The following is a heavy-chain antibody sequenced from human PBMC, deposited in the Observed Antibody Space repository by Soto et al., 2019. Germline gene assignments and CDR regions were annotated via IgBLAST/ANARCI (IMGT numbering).Heavy chain of an antibody. CDR1: AFTLSTYG. V-gene: IGHV3-7*03. J-gene: IGHJ6*03. CDR2: IKQNGGSI. Sequence: GGSLRLSCAASAFTLSTYGMSWVRQAPGKGQEWVATIKQNGGSIGYVDSVKGRFTISRDNAKNSLYLQMNSLRAEDTALYYCVKDGKLWFGESELDYYYYYMDVWGKGTTVTVSS. CDR3: VKDGKLWFGESELDYYYYYMDV. D-gene: IGHD3-10*01.